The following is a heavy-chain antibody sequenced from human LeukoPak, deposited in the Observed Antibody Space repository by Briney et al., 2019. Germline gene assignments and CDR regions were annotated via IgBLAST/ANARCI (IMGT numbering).Heavy chain of an antibody. J-gene: IGHJ5*02. CDR2: INHSGST. D-gene: IGHD2-2*01. CDR1: GGSFSGYY. CDR3: AIHIVVVPADKKKNWFDP. Sequence: PSETLSLTCAVYGGSFSGYYWSWIRQPPGKGLEWIGEINHSGSTNYNPSLKSRVTISVDTSKNQFSLKLSSVTAADTAVYYCAIHIVVVPADKKKNWFDPWGQGTLVTVSS. V-gene: IGHV4-34*01.